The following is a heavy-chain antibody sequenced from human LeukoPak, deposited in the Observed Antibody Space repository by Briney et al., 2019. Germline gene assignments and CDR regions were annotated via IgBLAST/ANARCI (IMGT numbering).Heavy chain of an antibody. CDR3: ARVGSGSYYSATFDY. V-gene: IGHV1-2*02. Sequence: ASVKVSCKASGYTFTGYYMHWVRQAPGQGLEWMGWINPNSGGTNYAQKFQGRVTMTRDTSISTAYMELSRLRSDDKAVYYCARVGSGSYYSATFDYWGQGTLVTVSS. J-gene: IGHJ4*02. CDR2: INPNSGGT. D-gene: IGHD3-10*01. CDR1: GYTFTGYY.